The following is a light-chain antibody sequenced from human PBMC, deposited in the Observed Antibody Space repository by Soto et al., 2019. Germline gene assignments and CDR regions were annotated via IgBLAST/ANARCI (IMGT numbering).Light chain of an antibody. Sequence: IKMTQSPSSLSASAGARVAISCRASPDIRNTLAWYQQKPGKAPKLLIYAASSLQSGVPSRFSGSGTGSEFTLTIIRFEPEDVAVYYCQQYESSTWTFGQGTKVDIK. J-gene: IGKJ1*01. CDR3: QQYESSTWT. CDR2: AAS. CDR1: PDIRNT. V-gene: IGKV1-17*01.